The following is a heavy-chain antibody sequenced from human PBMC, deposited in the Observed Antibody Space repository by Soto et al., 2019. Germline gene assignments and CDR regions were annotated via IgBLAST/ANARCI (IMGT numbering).Heavy chain of an antibody. J-gene: IGHJ5*02. Sequence: QVQLQESGPGLVKPSETLSLTCTVSGGSISGYYWSWIRQPAGKGLEWIGRVYSSGGTSGSTIYNPSVQGRITVSADTSKNQFFLSLTSVTAADTALYYCARDLASHPYNWFDPWGQGILVTLSS. CDR3: ARDLASHPYNWFDP. CDR1: GGSISGYY. CDR2: VYSSGGTSGST. V-gene: IGHV4-4*07.